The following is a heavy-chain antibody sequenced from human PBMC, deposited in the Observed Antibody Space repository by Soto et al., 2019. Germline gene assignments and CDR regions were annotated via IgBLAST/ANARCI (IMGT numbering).Heavy chain of an antibody. J-gene: IGHJ6*02. Sequence: QVQLVESGGGVDQPGRSLRLSCAASGFTFSSYGMHWVGQAPGKGLEWVAVISYDGSNKYYADSVKGRFTISRDNSKNTLYLQMNSLRAEVTAVYYCAKEMGWDDLLTGYWGGYYYYGMDVWGQGTTVTVSS. CDR3: AKEMGWDDLLTGYWGGYYYYGMDV. CDR1: GFTFSSYG. D-gene: IGHD3-9*01. V-gene: IGHV3-30*18. CDR2: ISYDGSNK.